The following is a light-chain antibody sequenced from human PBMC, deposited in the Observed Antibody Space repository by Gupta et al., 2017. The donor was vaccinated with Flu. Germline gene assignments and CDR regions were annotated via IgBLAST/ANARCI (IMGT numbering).Light chain of an antibody. CDR2: EVI. Sequence: QSALTQPSSASGSPGQSVTISCTGTGSDVGGYNFVSWYQQYPGKAPKLILYEVIKRPSGVPDRFSGSKSGNTASLTVSGLQAEDEADYYCSSYAGSNEKVLFGGGTKLTVL. CDR3: SSYAGSNEKVL. J-gene: IGLJ3*02. CDR1: GSDVGGYNF. V-gene: IGLV2-8*01.